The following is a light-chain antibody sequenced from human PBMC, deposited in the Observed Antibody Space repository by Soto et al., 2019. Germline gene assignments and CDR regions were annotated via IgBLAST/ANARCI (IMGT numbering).Light chain of an antibody. CDR3: QQYNAWPKT. J-gene: IGKJ2*01. Sequence: EVVMTQSPVTLSVSPGERATLSCRASQSVGGDLAWYQQTPGQTPRILIYGAVTRATGVAARFSGAGSGTEFTLTVDSLQSEDVAIYYCQQYNAWPKTFGQGTKLEI. V-gene: IGKV3-15*01. CDR1: QSVGGD. CDR2: GAV.